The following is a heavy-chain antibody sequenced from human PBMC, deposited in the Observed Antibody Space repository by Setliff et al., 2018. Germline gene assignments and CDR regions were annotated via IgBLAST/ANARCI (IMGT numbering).Heavy chain of an antibody. J-gene: IGHJ1*01. Sequence: GGSLRLSCAASGFSLSNYSMNWVRQTPGKGLEWVAFIRHDESDIYYTNSVKGRFTVSRDDSKNTLYLQMNILRPEDTALYYCVRDSSADYYDNDYFKYWGQGALVTVSS. CDR2: IRHDESDI. CDR1: GFSLSNYS. D-gene: IGHD2-21*02. CDR3: VRDSSADYYDNDYFKY. V-gene: IGHV3-30*02.